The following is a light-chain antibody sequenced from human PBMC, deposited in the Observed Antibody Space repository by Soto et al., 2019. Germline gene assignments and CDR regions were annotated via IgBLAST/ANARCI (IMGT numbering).Light chain of an antibody. Sequence: QSVLTQPAPVSGSPGQSITISCTGTSSYVGGYNYVSWYQQHPGKAPKLMIYDVSNRPSGVSNRFSGSKSGNTASLTISGLQAEDEADYYCSSYTSSSLHVFGTGNKVTDL. J-gene: IGLJ1*01. CDR3: SSYTSSSLHV. CDR1: SSYVGGYNY. V-gene: IGLV2-14*03. CDR2: DVS.